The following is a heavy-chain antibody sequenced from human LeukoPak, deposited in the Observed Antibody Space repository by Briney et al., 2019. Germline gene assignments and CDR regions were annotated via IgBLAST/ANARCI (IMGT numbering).Heavy chain of an antibody. CDR1: GFTFSNAW. D-gene: IGHD6-13*01. CDR3: ITLSGFSSSLGAAFNI. CDR2: IKSKTDGGTT. Sequence: GGSLRLSCAASGFTFSNAWMSWVRQAPGKGLEWIGRIKSKTDGGTTEYAAPVKGRFTISRDDSKDTLCLQMNSLETEDTAVYYCITLSGFSSSLGAAFNIWGQGTMLTVSS. V-gene: IGHV3-15*01. J-gene: IGHJ3*02.